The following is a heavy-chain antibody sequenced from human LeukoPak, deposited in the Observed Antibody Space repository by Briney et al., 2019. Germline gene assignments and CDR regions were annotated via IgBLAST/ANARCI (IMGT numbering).Heavy chain of an antibody. CDR2: ISGSRGST. V-gene: IGHV3-23*01. D-gene: IGHD3-22*01. J-gene: IGHJ4*02. Sequence: GGSLRLSCAASGLTFSSYAMSWVRQAPGKGLEWVSAISGSRGSTYYADSVKGRFTISRDNAKNSLYLQMNSLRAEDTAVYYCAREAGDSSGYIDYWGQGTLVTVSS. CDR3: AREAGDSSGYIDY. CDR1: GLTFSSYA.